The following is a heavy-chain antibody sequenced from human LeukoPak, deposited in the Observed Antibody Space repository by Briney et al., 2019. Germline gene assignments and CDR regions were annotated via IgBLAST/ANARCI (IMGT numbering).Heavy chain of an antibody. CDR2: IHYTGNT. D-gene: IGHD2-2*01. CDR3: ARRSPRRVVPGATFDY. J-gene: IGHJ4*02. CDR1: GGSISSDDFY. Sequence: KASETLSLTCAVSGGSISSDDFYWGWIRQHPGKGLEWIAYIHYTGNTYYNPSLKSRVSLSVDTSKNRFSLKLSSVTAADTAVYSCARRSPRRVVPGATFDYWGPGTLVTVSS. V-gene: IGHV4-31*11.